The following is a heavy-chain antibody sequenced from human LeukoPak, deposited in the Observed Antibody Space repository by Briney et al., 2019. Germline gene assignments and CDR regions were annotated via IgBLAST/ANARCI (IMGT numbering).Heavy chain of an antibody. CDR1: GYSISSGYY. D-gene: IGHD6-13*01. CDR2: VYHSGST. J-gene: IGHJ4*02. CDR3: ARTRIAAAGTLDY. V-gene: IGHV4-38-2*01. Sequence: SETLSLTCAVSGYSISSGYYWGWIRQPPGKGLEWIGSVYHSGSTYYNPSLKSRGTISVDTSKNQFSLKLSSVTAADTAVYYCARTRIAAAGTLDYWGQGTLVTVSS.